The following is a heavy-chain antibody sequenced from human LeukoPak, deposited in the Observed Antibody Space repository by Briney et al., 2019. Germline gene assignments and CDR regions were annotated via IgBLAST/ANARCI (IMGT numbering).Heavy chain of an antibody. D-gene: IGHD3-16*01. CDR3: ATSQTRGPWGFFDF. CDR2: YDPADDET. V-gene: IGHV1-24*01. J-gene: IGHJ4*02. CDR1: GYTLSEVS. Sequence: ASVKVSCKVSGYTLSEVSMHWVRQAPGKGLEWMGGYDPADDETVYTQKFQGRVTMTEDTSTDTAYVELSILRSDDAAVYYCATSQTRGPWGFFDFWGQGTLVTVSS.